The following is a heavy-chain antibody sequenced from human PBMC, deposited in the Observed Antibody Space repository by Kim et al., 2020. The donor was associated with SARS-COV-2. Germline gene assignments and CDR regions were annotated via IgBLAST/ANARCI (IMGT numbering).Heavy chain of an antibody. D-gene: IGHD2-2*01. CDR3: ARAGVIYQLLPTCWFDP. V-gene: IGHV4-31*03. Sequence: SETLSLTCTVSGGSISSGGYYWSWIRQHPGKGLEWIGYIYYSGSTYYNPSLKSRVTISVDTSKNQFSLKLSSVTAADTAVYYCARAGVIYQLLPTCWFDPWGQGTLVTVSS. CDR2: IYYSGST. CDR1: GGSISSGGYY. J-gene: IGHJ5*02.